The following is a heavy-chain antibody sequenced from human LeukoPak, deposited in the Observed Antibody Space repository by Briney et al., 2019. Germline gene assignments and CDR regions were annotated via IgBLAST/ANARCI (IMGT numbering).Heavy chain of an antibody. CDR3: AKVGEGNYDFWSGYYIPPIFDY. CDR1: GFTVSSNY. V-gene: IGHV3-66*01. D-gene: IGHD3-3*01. Sequence: QSGGSLRLSCAASGFTVSSNYMSWVRQAPGKGLEWVSIIYGSGDTCYADSVKGRFTISRDNSKNTLYLQMNSLRAEDTAAYYCAKVGEGNYDFWSGYYIPPIFDYWGQGTLVTVSS. CDR2: IYGSGDT. J-gene: IGHJ4*02.